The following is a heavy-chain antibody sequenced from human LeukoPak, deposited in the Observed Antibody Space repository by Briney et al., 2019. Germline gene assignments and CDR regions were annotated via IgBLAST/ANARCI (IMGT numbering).Heavy chain of an antibody. Sequence: SETLSLTCTVSGGSISSYYWSWIPQPAGKGLEWIGRIYTSGSTNYNPSLKSRVTMSVDTSKNQFSLKLSSVTAADPAVYYCARAAKSGFWSGSDTSPFDYWGPGTLVTVSS. CDR2: IYTSGST. V-gene: IGHV4-4*07. D-gene: IGHD3-3*01. J-gene: IGHJ4*02. CDR3: ARAAKSGFWSGSDTSPFDY. CDR1: GGSISSYY.